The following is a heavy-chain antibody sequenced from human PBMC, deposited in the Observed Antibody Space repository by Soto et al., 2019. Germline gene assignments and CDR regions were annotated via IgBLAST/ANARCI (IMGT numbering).Heavy chain of an antibody. J-gene: IGHJ4*02. V-gene: IGHV4-30-4*01. CDR1: GGSLSSGDYY. D-gene: IGHD3-22*01. CDR2: IYYSGST. CDR3: ASDHAYYYDSSGLDY. Sequence: SETLSLTCTVSGGSLSSGDYYWSWIRQPPGKGLEWIGYIYYSGSTYYNPSLKSRVTISVDTSKNQFSLKLSSVTAADTAVYYCASDHAYYYDSSGLDYWGQGTLVTVSS.